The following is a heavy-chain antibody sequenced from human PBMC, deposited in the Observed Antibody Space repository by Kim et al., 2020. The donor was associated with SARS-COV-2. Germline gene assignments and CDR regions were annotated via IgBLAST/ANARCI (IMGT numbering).Heavy chain of an antibody. D-gene: IGHD6-13*01. CDR3: VRPPKGIAAAGHGWYYFDY. CDR1: GYSFTSYW. Sequence: GESLKISCKGSGYSFTSYWIGWVRQMPGKGLEWMGIIYPGDSDTRYSPSFQGQVTISADKSISTAYLQWSSLKASDTAMYYCVRPPKGIAAAGHGWYYFDYWGQGTLVTVSS. J-gene: IGHJ4*02. V-gene: IGHV5-51*01. CDR2: IYPGDSDT.